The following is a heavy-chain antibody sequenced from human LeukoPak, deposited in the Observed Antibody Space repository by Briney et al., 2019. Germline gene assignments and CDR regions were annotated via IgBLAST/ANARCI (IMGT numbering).Heavy chain of an antibody. J-gene: IGHJ4*02. CDR2: ISGSGGST. CDR3: ANREDDYFDY. Sequence: VRXAPGXXLEWVSAISGSGGSTYYADSVKGRFTISRDNSKNTLYLQMNSLRAEDTAVYYCANREDDYFDYWGQGTLVTVSS. V-gene: IGHV3-23*01.